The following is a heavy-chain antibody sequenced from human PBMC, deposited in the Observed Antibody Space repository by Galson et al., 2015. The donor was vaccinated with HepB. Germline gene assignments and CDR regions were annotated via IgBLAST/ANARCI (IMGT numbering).Heavy chain of an antibody. CDR3: AKWARRDGYNFDY. D-gene: IGHD5-24*01. CDR1: GLTFSIYA. CDR2: ISGSGSTT. J-gene: IGHJ4*02. Sequence: SLRLSCAASGLTFSIYAMSWVRQTPGKGLEWASGISGSGSTTWYADSVKGRFTISRENSKNTLSLQMNSLRAEDTAVYYCAKWARRDGYNFDYWGQGALVTVSS. V-gene: IGHV3-23*01.